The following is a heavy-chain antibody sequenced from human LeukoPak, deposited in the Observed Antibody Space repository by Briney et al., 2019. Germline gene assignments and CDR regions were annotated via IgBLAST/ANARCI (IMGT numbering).Heavy chain of an antibody. CDR1: GFTFSSNG. CDR2: ISATGGTI. J-gene: IGHJ6*02. CDR3: AKDNGDILTGYYYYGMDV. V-gene: IGHV3-48*04. Sequence: GGSLRLSCAASGFTFSSNGMNWVRQAPGKGLEWVSYISATGGTIYYADSVKGRFTISRDNAKNSLYLQMNSLRVEDTALYYCAKDNGDILTGYYYYGMDVWGQGTTVTVSS. D-gene: IGHD3-9*01.